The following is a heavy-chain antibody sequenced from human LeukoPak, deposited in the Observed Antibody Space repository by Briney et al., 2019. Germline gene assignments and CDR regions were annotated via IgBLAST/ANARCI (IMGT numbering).Heavy chain of an antibody. V-gene: IGHV7-4-1*02. Sequence: ASVMVSCKAAGYSFTSYGMNWVRQAPGQGLEWMGWINTNTGNPTYAQGFTGRFVFSLDTSVSTAYLQISSLKAEDTAVYYCARDGSSSWPDYWGQGTLVTVSS. CDR3: ARDGSSSWPDY. D-gene: IGHD6-13*01. J-gene: IGHJ4*02. CDR1: GYSFTSYG. CDR2: INTNTGNP.